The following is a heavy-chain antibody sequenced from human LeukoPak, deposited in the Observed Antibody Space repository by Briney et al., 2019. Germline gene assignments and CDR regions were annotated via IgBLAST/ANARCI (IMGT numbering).Heavy chain of an antibody. D-gene: IGHD3-22*01. CDR1: GYSISSGYY. CDR3: ARANYYDSSKLLDY. J-gene: IGHJ4*02. V-gene: IGHV4-38-2*02. Sequence: SETLSLTCTVSGYSISSGYYWGWIRQPPGKGLEWTGSIFHSENTYYNPSLKSRVTISVDTSKNQFSLNLSSVTAADTAVYYCARANYYDSSKLLDYWGQGTLVSVSS. CDR2: IFHSENT.